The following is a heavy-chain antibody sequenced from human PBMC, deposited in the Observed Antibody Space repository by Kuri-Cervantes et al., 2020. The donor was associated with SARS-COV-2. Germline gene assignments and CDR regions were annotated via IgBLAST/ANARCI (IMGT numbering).Heavy chain of an antibody. CDR3: ARQYSESYGDTFDI. V-gene: IGHV3-30*02. CDR2: IRYGGSNK. D-gene: IGHD1-26*01. J-gene: IGHJ3*02. CDR1: GFTFSSYG. Sequence: GESLKISCAASGFTFSSYGMHWVRQAPGKGLEWVAFIRYGGSNKYYADSVKGRFTISRDNPKNTLHLQMNSLRPEDTALYYCARQYSESYGDTFDIWGQGTMVTVSS.